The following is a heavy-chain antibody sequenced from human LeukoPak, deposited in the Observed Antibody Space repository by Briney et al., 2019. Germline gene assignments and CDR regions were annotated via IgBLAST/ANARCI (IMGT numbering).Heavy chain of an antibody. Sequence: GPSVKASCKASGYTFTGYYMHWVRQAPGQGLEWMGRINPNSGGTNYAQKFQGRVTMTRDTSISTAYMELSRLRSDDTAVYYCASAYRNYGSGSYYNGFDPWGQGTLVTVSS. CDR2: INPNSGGT. J-gene: IGHJ5*02. D-gene: IGHD3-10*01. CDR1: GYTFTGYY. V-gene: IGHV1-2*06. CDR3: ASAYRNYGSGSYYNGFDP.